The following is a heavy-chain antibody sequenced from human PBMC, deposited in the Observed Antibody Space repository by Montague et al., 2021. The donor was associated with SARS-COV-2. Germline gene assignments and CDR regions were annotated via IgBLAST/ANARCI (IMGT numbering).Heavy chain of an antibody. J-gene: IGHJ4*02. V-gene: IGHV4-34*01. CDR3: ARWDPQTLTLIGLRGKSASDY. CDR2: INHSGTT. D-gene: IGHD4-23*01. CDR1: GGSFSGYY. Sequence: SETLSLTCAVYGGSFSGYYWTWIRQSPGKGLEWIAEINHSGTTNYNFNPSLRSRVTISVDTSKSQFSLQLSSVIAADTGVYYCARWDPQTLTLIGLRGKSASDYWGQGTLVTVSS.